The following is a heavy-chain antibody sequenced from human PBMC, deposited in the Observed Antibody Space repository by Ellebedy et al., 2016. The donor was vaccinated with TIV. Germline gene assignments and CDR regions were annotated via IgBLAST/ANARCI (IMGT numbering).Heavy chain of an antibody. CDR1: GGSFSGYY. Sequence: MPSETLSLTCAVYGGSFSGYYWSWIRQPPGKGLEWIGEINHSGSTNYNPSLKSRVTISVDTSKNQFSLNLSSVTAADTAVYYCARSSPSFGSPNAFDIWGLGTVVTVSS. J-gene: IGHJ3*02. CDR3: ARSSPSFGSPNAFDI. D-gene: IGHD3-10*01. CDR2: INHSGST. V-gene: IGHV4-34*01.